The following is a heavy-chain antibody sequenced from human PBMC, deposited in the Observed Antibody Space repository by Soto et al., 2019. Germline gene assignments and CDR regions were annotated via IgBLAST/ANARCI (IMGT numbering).Heavy chain of an antibody. V-gene: IGHV4-31*11. J-gene: IGHJ5*02. CDR1: GGSSSSGGYY. Sequence: QVQLQESGPRMVKPSQTLSLTCAISGGSSSSGGYYWSWRRQHPGKGLEWIGYIYYSGSTYYNPSLKSRVTISVDTSMNQFSLKLSPVTAVDTAVYYCTRGLSNPGWFDPWGQATLDTVSS. CDR2: IYYSGST. CDR3: TRGLSNPGWFDP. D-gene: IGHD4-4*01.